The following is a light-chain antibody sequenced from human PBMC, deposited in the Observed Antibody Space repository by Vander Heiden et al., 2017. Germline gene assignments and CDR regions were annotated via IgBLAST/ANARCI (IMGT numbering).Light chain of an antibody. CDR3: CSYAGSSFYV. V-gene: IGLV2-23*02. Sequence: QSALTQPAPVSGFPGQSITISCPGTSSDVGRYYLVSWYQQHPGKAPKLMIYEVSERPSGVSNRFSGSKSGNTASLTISGLQAEDEADYYCCSYAGSSFYVFGTGTKVTVL. J-gene: IGLJ1*01. CDR2: EVS. CDR1: SSDVGRYYL.